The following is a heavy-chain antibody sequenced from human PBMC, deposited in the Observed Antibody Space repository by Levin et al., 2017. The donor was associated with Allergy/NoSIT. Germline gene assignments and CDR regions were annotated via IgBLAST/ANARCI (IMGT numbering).Heavy chain of an antibody. CDR1: GFTFSSYG. D-gene: IGHD2-2*01. J-gene: IGHJ3*02. V-gene: IGHV3-30*18. CDR2: ISYDGNIK. Sequence: PGGSLRLSCAASGFTFSSYGIHWVRQAPGKGLEWVALISYDGNIKYYADSVKGRFSISRDNSNNTLYLQMNSLRGDDTAVYYCVKAWGYCRSRSSCLNDAFDIWGQGTMVTVSS. CDR3: VKAWGYCRSRSSCLNDAFDI.